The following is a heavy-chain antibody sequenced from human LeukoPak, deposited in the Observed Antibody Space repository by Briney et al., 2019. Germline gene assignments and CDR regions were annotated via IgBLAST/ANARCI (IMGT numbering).Heavy chain of an antibody. CDR2: INPIGGTT. Sequence: ASVKVSCKTSGYTFTSYYLHWVRQAPGQGPEWLGIINPIGGTTHFAQKFQGRVTMTRDTSTTTVYMELSSLGSEDTAVYYCARQQGLQNLNFDYWGQGALVTVSS. CDR1: GYTFTSYY. CDR3: ARQQGLQNLNFDY. J-gene: IGHJ4*02. V-gene: IGHV1-46*01. D-gene: IGHD4-11*01.